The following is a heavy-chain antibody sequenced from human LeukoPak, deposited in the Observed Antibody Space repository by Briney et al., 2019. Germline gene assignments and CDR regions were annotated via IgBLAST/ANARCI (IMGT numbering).Heavy chain of an antibody. V-gene: IGHV5-51*01. CDR1: GYSFNNYW. J-gene: IGHJ4*02. D-gene: IGHD4-11*01. CDR3: ARRLTTATFDY. CDR2: IYPGDSDT. Sequence: GESLKISCEGSGYSFNNYWIVWVRQMPGEGLEWMGIIYPGDSDTRYSPSFQGLVTISVDKSISTAYLQWSNLKASDTAMYYCARRLTTATFDYWGQGTLVTVSS.